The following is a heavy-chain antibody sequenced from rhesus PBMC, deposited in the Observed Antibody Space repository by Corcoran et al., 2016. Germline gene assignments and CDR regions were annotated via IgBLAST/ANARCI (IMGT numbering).Heavy chain of an antibody. CDR1: GGSISDDYY. D-gene: IGHD3-28*01. V-gene: IGHV4S7*01. J-gene: IGHJ4*01. CDR3: ARGKGLFDY. Sequence: QVQLQESGPGLVKPSETLSLTCAVSGGSISDDYYWSWIRQPPGKGLEWIGYIYGNSASTNYNPSLKNRVTISKDTSKNQFSLKLSSVTAADTAVYYCARGKGLFDYWGQGVLVTVSS. CDR2: IYGNSAST.